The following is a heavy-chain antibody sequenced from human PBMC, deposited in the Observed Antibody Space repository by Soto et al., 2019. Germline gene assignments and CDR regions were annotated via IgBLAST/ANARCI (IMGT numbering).Heavy chain of an antibody. CDR3: ASPGIGMAWERLGYYYGMDV. CDR1: GGSISSGDYS. Sequence: SETLSLTCTVSGGSISSGDYSWSWVRQSPGKGLEWIGEINQSGSTNYNPSLKSRVTISVDTSKNQFSLKLSSVTAADTAVYYCASPGIGMAWERLGYYYGMDVWGQGTTVTVSS. V-gene: IGHV4-30-2*06. CDR2: INQSGST. J-gene: IGHJ6*02. D-gene: IGHD1-26*01.